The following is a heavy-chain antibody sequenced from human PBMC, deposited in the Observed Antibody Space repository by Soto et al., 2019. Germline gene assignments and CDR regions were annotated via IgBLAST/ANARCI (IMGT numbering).Heavy chain of an antibody. CDR1: GFSFSSYD. Sequence: EVQLVESGGGLVQPGGSLRLSCAASGFSFSSYDMHWVRQAPGKGLEWVSRIGTAGDTYYPGSVKGRFTISRENAKNSLYLQMNSLRAGDTAVYYCARDPGPNWYFDLWGRGTLVIVSS. CDR3: ARDPGPNWYFDL. D-gene: IGHD7-27*01. V-gene: IGHV3-13*01. CDR2: IGTAGDT. J-gene: IGHJ2*01.